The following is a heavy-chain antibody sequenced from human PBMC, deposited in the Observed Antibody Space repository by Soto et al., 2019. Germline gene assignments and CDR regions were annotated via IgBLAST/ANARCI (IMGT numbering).Heavy chain of an antibody. CDR1: GFTFSRYG. J-gene: IGHJ4*02. CDR3: AGPKGYCSGGGCSYSFDY. CDR2: ISYDGNNK. Sequence: GGSLRLSCAASGFTFSRYGIHWVRQAPGKGLEWVAAISYDGNNKDYADSVKGRFTISRDNSKNTLYLQMNSLRADDTAVYYCAGPKGYCSGGGCSYSFDYWGQGTLVTVYS. V-gene: IGHV3-30-3*01. D-gene: IGHD2-15*01.